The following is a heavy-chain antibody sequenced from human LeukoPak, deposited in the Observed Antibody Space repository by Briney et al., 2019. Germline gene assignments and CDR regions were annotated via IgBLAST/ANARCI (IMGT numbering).Heavy chain of an antibody. V-gene: IGHV3-64D*06. J-gene: IGHJ4*02. Sequence: GGSLGLSCSASGFTFSSYAMHWVRQAPGKGLEYVSAISGSGGATYYADSVKGRFTISRDNSKNTLYLQMSSLRPEDTAVYYCVSLPRTTVTTSGDYWGQGTLVTVSS. CDR3: VSLPRTTVTTSGDY. D-gene: IGHD4-17*01. CDR1: GFTFSSYA. CDR2: ISGSGGAT.